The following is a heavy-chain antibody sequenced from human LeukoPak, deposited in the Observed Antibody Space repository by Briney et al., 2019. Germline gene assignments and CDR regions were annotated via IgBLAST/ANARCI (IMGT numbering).Heavy chain of an antibody. J-gene: IGHJ5*02. CDR1: GYTFTNYA. Sequence: ASVKVSSKASGYTFTNYAMNWVRQAPGHGLEWMGCINTNTGNPTYAQGFTGRFVFSLDTSVSTAYLQISSLKAEDTAIYYCARDPLIQLERPTYNWFDPWGQGTLVTVSS. CDR2: INTNTGNP. D-gene: IGHD1-1*01. CDR3: ARDPLIQLERPTYNWFDP. V-gene: IGHV7-4-1*02.